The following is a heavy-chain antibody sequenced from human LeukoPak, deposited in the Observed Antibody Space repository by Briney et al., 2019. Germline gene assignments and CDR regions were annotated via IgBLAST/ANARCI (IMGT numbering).Heavy chain of an antibody. CDR1: GGSFSGYY. V-gene: IGHV4-34*01. CDR3: ARGPPTDYYDSSGFYYVFDY. Sequence: SETLSLTCAVYGGSFSGYYWSWVRQPPAKGLEWIGEINHRGSTNYNPSLKSRVTISVDTSKNQFSLKLSSVTAADTAVYFCARGPPTDYYDSSGFYYVFDYWGQGTLVTVSS. D-gene: IGHD3-22*01. J-gene: IGHJ4*02. CDR2: INHRGST.